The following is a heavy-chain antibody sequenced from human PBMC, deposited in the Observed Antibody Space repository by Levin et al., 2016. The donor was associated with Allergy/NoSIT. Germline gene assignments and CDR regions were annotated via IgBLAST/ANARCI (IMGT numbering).Heavy chain of an antibody. Sequence: GGSLRLSCAASGFTFSTYAMSWVRQAPGKGLEWVSAISGNGGSTYYADSVKGRFTISRDNSKNTLFLQMNSLKAEDTAVYYCARYCISGSCYSYYAMDVWGQGTTVTVSS. J-gene: IGHJ6*02. V-gene: IGHV3-23*01. D-gene: IGHD2-15*01. CDR1: GFTFSTYA. CDR3: ARYCISGSCYSYYAMDV. CDR2: ISGNGGST.